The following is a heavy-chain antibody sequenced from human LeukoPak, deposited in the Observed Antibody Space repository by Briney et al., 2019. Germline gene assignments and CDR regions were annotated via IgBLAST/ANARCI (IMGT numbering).Heavy chain of an antibody. CDR3: AMGNGRFDY. CDR2: IDHGGST. CDR1: DLNMMNYY. Sequence: PSETLSLTCAVYDLNMMNYYWSWIRQPPGKGLEWIGEIDHGGSTTYNPSLKSRVTISVDTSKNQFSLKLSSVTAADTAVYYCAMGNGRFDYWGQGTLVTVSS. D-gene: IGHD4-23*01. J-gene: IGHJ4*02. V-gene: IGHV4-34*08.